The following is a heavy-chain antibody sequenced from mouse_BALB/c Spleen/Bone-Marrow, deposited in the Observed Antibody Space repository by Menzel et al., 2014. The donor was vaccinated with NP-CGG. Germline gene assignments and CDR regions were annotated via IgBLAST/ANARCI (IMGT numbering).Heavy chain of an antibody. CDR1: GYRFTTYV. V-gene: IGHV1-14*01. CDR2: INPYNDVT. J-gene: IGHJ1*01. D-gene: IGHD1-1*02. Sequence: VQLQQSGPELVKPGASVKMSCKTSGYRFTTYVMHWVKQKPGQGLEWIGYINPYNDVTNYNEKFKGKATLTSDKSSSTSYMELSGLTSEDSAVYYCARNYGHWYFDVWGAGTTVTVSS. CDR3: ARNYGHWYFDV.